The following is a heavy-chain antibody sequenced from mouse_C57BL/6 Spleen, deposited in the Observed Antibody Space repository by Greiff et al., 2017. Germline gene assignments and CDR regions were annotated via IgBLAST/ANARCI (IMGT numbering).Heavy chain of an antibody. CDR1: GFTFSDAW. Sequence: EVQVVESGGGLVQPGGSMKLSCAASGFTFSDAWMDWVRQSPEKGLEWVAEIRNKANNHATYYAESVKGRFTISRDDSKSSVYLQMNSLRAEDTGIYYCTRRLRQGYYFDYWGQGTTLTVSS. J-gene: IGHJ2*01. D-gene: IGHD2-4*01. CDR3: TRRLRQGYYFDY. CDR2: IRNKANNHAT. V-gene: IGHV6-6*01.